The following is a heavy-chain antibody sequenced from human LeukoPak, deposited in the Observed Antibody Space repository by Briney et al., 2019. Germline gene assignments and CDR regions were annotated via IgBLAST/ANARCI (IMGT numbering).Heavy chain of an antibody. CDR2: IYYSGST. J-gene: IGHJ4*02. CDR3: ARNTQGATSYFDY. D-gene: IGHD1-26*01. CDR1: GGSINSTSCY. Sequence: SETLSLTCTVSGGSINSTSCYWGWIRQPPGKGLEWIGSIYYSGSTYYNPSLKSRVTISVDTSKNQFSLKLSSVTAADTAVYYCARNTQGATSYFDYWGQGTLVTVSS. V-gene: IGHV4-39*01.